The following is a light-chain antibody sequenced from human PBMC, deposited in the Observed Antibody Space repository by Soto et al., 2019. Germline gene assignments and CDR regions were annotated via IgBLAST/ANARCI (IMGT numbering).Light chain of an antibody. J-gene: IGKJ5*01. V-gene: IGKV3-15*01. CDR1: QSVSTN. Sequence: EIVMTQSPATLSVSPGERAILSCSASQSVSTNLGWYQQKPGQAPRLLIFRASTRAPGIPARFSGSGSGTEFTLTISSLQSEDSAVYYCQQYNNWPPFTFGQGTRLEIK. CDR3: QQYNNWPPFT. CDR2: RAS.